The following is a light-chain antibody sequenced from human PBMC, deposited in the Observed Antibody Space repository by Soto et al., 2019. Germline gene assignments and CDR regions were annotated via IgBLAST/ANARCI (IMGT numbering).Light chain of an antibody. CDR1: QSIGTS. CDR2: DAS. Sequence: DIQMTQSPSTLSASVGDRVTITCRASQSIGTSLAWYQHIPGTAPSLLIYDASTLESGVPSRFSGGGSGTEFTLTISSLQPHDFATYYCQHYGADSTWAFGQGTKVDIK. V-gene: IGKV1-5*01. CDR3: QHYGADSTWA. J-gene: IGKJ1*01.